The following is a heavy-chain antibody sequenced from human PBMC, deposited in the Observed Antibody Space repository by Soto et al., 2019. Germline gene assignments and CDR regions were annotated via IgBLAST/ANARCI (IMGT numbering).Heavy chain of an antibody. CDR1: GGSFSGYY. Sequence: PSETLSVTCAVYGGSFSGYYWSWIRQPPGKGLEWIGEINHSGSTNYNPSLKSRVTISVDTSKNQFSLKLSSVTAADTAVYYCARGSRSGWYSFWGQGTLVTVSS. D-gene: IGHD6-19*01. V-gene: IGHV4-34*01. CDR3: ARGSRSGWYSF. J-gene: IGHJ4*02. CDR2: INHSGST.